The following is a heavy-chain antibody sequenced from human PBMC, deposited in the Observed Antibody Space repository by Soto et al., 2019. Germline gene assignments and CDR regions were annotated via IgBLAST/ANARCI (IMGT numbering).Heavy chain of an antibody. CDR3: ARDRYGSGIGVGDY. CDR2: IIPIFGTA. J-gene: IGHJ4*02. CDR1: GGTFSSYA. V-gene: IGHV1-69*12. Sequence: QVQLVQSGAEVKKPGSSVKVSCKASGGTFSSYAISWVRQAPGQALEWMGGIIPIFGTANYAQKFQGRVTITADESTSTAYMELSSLRSEDTAVYYCARDRYGSGIGVGDYWGQGTLVTVSS. D-gene: IGHD3-10*01.